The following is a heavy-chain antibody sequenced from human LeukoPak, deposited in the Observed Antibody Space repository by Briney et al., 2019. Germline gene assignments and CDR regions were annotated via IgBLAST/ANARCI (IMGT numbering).Heavy chain of an antibody. Sequence: PGGSLRLSCAASGFTFSNYGMSWVRQAPGKGLEWLLFISSRGDSLYYADSVRGRFTISRDNANNSLFLQMNSLRAEDTAVYYCTREVVIVPDYFYYGLDVWGQGTTVSVSS. CDR3: TREVVIVPDYFYYGLDV. CDR1: GFTFSNYG. J-gene: IGHJ6*02. CDR2: ISSRGDSL. V-gene: IGHV3-11*01. D-gene: IGHD2/OR15-2a*01.